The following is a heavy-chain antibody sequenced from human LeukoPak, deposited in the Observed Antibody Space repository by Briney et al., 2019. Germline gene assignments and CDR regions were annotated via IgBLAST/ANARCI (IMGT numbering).Heavy chain of an antibody. V-gene: IGHV4-61*01. Sequence: SETLSLTCTVSGGSVSSDSYYWTWMRQPPRKGLEWIGYIYYSGSTSYNPSLKSRVTISVDTSKNQFSLKLNSVTAADTAVYYCARAVVVGGTMWYFDLWGRGTLVTVSS. CDR1: GGSVSSDSYY. CDR3: ARAVVVGGTMWYFDL. CDR2: IYYSGST. D-gene: IGHD2-15*01. J-gene: IGHJ2*01.